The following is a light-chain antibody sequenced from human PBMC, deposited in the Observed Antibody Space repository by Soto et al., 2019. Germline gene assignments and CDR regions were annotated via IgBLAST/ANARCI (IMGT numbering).Light chain of an antibody. CDR1: QSVSST. Sequence: EIVMTQSPATLSVSPGGRATLSCRASQSVSSTLAWYQQKPGQAPRLLIYGASTRATGFPARFSGSGSGTEFTLTISSLQSEDFAVYYCLQNNNYPLTFGGGTKVEIK. CDR2: GAS. CDR3: LQNNNYPLT. J-gene: IGKJ4*01. V-gene: IGKV3-15*01.